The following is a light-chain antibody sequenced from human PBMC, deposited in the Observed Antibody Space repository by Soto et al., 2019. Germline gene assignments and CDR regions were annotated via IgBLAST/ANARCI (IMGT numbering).Light chain of an antibody. CDR1: QTIDSW. CDR3: QQYHIYSGT. V-gene: IGKV1-5*03. J-gene: IGKJ1*01. CDR2: KAS. Sequence: DIQMTPSPSTLSASVVDRVTITCRASQTIDSWLAWYQQRPGKPPNLLIYKASTLASGVPSRFSGSGSGTEFTLTINSLQPDDFATYYCQQYHIYSGTCGQGTKVDI.